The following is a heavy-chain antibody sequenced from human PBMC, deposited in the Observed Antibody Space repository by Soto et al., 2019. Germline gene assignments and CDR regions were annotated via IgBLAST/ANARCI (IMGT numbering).Heavy chain of an antibody. Sequence: SETLSLTCTVSGGSISNYYWNWIRQSPGKGLEWIGYIYSSGSTHYNPSLQNRVTISIDTSKNQVSLKVNPVTAADTAVYYCARDHPHSYGVYYFDYWGQGTPVTVS. J-gene: IGHJ4*02. V-gene: IGHV4-59*01. CDR3: ARDHPHSYGVYYFDY. CDR1: GGSISNYY. CDR2: IYSSGST. D-gene: IGHD5-18*01.